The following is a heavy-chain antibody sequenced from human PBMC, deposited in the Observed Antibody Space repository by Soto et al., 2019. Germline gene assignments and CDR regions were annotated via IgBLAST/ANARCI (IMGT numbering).Heavy chain of an antibody. CDR3: ARGVAVAGYAFDI. CDR2: IYSGGST. V-gene: IGHV3-53*01. CDR1: GFTVSSNS. Sequence: PGGSLRLSCAASGFTVSSNSMSWVRQAPGKGLEWVSVIYSGGSTYYADSVKGRFTISRDNSKNTLYLQMNSLRAEDTAVYYCARGVAVAGYAFDIWGQGTMVTVSS. D-gene: IGHD6-19*01. J-gene: IGHJ3*02.